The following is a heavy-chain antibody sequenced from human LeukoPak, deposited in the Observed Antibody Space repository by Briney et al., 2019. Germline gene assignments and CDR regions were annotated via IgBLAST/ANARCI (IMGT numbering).Heavy chain of an antibody. V-gene: IGHV4-34*01. CDR1: GGSFSGYY. CDR3: ARSPIRDGYNN. J-gene: IGHJ4*02. CDR2: INHSGST. D-gene: IGHD5-12*01. Sequence: SETLSLTCAVYGGSFSGYYWSWIRQPPGKGLEWIGEINHSGSTNYNPSLKSRVTISVDTSKNQFSLKLSSVTAADTAVYYCARSPIRDGYNNWGQGTLVTVSS.